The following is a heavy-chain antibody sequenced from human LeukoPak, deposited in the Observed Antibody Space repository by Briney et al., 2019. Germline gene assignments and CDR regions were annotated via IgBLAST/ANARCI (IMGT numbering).Heavy chain of an antibody. CDR1: GYTFTSYD. CDR3: ARGPRDTAMVADY. CDR2: MNPNSGNT. J-gene: IGHJ4*02. Sequence: ASVKVSCKASGYTFTSYDINWVRQATGQGLEWMGWMNPNSGNTGYAQKFQGRVTITRITSISTAYMELSSLRSEDTAVYYCARGPRDTAMVADYWGQGTLVTVSS. D-gene: IGHD5-18*01. V-gene: IGHV1-8*03.